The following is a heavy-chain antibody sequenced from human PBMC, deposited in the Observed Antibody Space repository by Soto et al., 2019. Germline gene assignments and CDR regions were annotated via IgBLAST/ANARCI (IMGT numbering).Heavy chain of an antibody. CDR3: ARAGMVVAATPDY. J-gene: IGHJ4*02. Sequence: GESLKISCKGSGYSFTSYWISWVRQMPGKGLEWMGRIDPSDSYTNYSPSFQGHVTISADKSISTAYLQWSSLKASDTAMYYCARAGMVVAATPDYWGQGTLVTVSS. D-gene: IGHD2-15*01. V-gene: IGHV5-10-1*01. CDR1: GYSFTSYW. CDR2: IDPSDSYT.